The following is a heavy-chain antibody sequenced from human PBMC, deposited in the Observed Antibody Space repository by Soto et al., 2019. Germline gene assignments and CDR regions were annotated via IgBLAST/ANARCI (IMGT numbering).Heavy chain of an antibody. Sequence: GGSLRLSCAASGFTFSSYWMHWVRQAPGKELVWVSRINSDGSSTSYADSVKGRFTISRDNAKNTLYLQMDSLRAEDTAVYYCARERGIAVAGILVYYYYGMDVWGQGTTVTVSS. J-gene: IGHJ6*02. CDR2: INSDGSST. CDR3: ARERGIAVAGILVYYYYGMDV. D-gene: IGHD6-19*01. V-gene: IGHV3-74*01. CDR1: GFTFSSYW.